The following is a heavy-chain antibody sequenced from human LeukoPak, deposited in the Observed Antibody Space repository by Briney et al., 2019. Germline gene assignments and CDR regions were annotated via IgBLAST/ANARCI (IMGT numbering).Heavy chain of an antibody. Sequence: QPGGSLRLSCAASGFTVSSNYMSWVRQAPGKGLGWVSVIYSGGSTYYADSVKGRFTISRDNSKNTLYLQMNSLRAEDTAVYYCARDLDCSGGSCYSYWGQGTLVTVSS. V-gene: IGHV3-66*02. CDR3: ARDLDCSGGSCYSY. J-gene: IGHJ4*02. CDR2: IYSGGST. D-gene: IGHD2-15*01. CDR1: GFTVSSNY.